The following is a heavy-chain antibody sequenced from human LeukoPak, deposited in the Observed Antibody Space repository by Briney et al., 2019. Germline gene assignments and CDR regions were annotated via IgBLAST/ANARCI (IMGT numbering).Heavy chain of an antibody. CDR2: IYYTGST. J-gene: IGHJ1*01. V-gene: IGHV4-59*11. CDR1: GGSISSHY. CDR3: AGGGWSHAY. Sequence: SETLSLTCTVSGGSISSHYWSWIRQPPGKGLEWIGYIYYTGSTNYNPSLQSRVTISVDTSNNQFSLKLSSVTAADTAVYYCAGGGWSHAYWGQGTLVTVSS. D-gene: IGHD6-19*01.